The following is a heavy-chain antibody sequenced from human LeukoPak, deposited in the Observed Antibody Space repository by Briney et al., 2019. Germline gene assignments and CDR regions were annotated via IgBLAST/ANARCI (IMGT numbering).Heavy chain of an antibody. Sequence: GGSLRLSCAASGFTFSNYWMHWVRQAPGKGLVWVSRVNTDGSYTSYADSVKGRFTISRDNAKNTLFLQMNGLRAEDTAVYYCTKDLTGEVDYWGQGTLVSVSS. CDR2: VNTDGSYT. CDR3: TKDLTGEVDY. D-gene: IGHD7-27*01. V-gene: IGHV3-74*01. CDR1: GFTFSNYW. J-gene: IGHJ4*02.